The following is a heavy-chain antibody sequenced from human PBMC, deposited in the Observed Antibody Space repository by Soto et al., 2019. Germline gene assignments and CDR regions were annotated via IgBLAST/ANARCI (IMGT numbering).Heavy chain of an antibody. D-gene: IGHD6-19*01. CDR2: IYHSGIT. CDR3: ARDRWLVWTPSEFFDL. J-gene: IGHJ2*01. CDR1: GGSITTHY. Sequence: QVPLPESGPGLVKPSETLSLTCTVSGGSITTHYWSWIRQPPGKGLEWIGFIYHSGITKYNPSLKSRVTIAVDTSKNQFSLNLSSVTAADAAGYYCARDRWLVWTPSEFFDLWGRGTLVTVSS. V-gene: IGHV4-59*11.